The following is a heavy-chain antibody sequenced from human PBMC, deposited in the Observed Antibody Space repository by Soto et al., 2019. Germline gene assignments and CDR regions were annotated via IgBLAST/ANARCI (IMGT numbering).Heavy chain of an antibody. CDR2: IKQDGSEK. CDR3: ARVPGFGVVITFDY. CDR1: GFTFSSYW. J-gene: IGHJ4*02. V-gene: IGHV3-7*03. D-gene: IGHD3-3*01. Sequence: GGSLRLSCAASGFTFSSYWMSWVRQAPGKGLEWVANIKQDGSEKYYVDSMKGRFTISRDNAKNSLYLQMNSLRAEDTAVYYCARVPGFGVVITFDYWGQGTLVTVSS.